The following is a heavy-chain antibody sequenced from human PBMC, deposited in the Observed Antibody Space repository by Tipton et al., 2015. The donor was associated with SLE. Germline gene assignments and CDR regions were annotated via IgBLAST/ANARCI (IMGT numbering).Heavy chain of an antibody. CDR1: GVSINSHY. V-gene: IGHV4-59*11. D-gene: IGHD7-27*01. CDR3: ARDIEAPGDFLYFDY. J-gene: IGHJ4*02. CDR2: IYYTGST. Sequence: TLSLTCTVSGVSINSHYWSWIRQPPGKGLEWIGYIYYTGSTNYNPSLKSRVTISLDTSKKQFSLNLRFVTAADTAVYYCARDIEAPGDFLYFDYWGQGILVTVSS.